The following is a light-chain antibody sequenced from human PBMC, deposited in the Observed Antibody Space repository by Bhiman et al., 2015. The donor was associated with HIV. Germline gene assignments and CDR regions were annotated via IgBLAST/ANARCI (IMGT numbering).Light chain of an antibody. CDR3: QVWDSSRDHYV. J-gene: IGLJ1*01. Sequence: SYVLTQPPSVSVAPGKTARITCGGNNIGSKSVHWYQQKPGQAPVMVIYYDNDRPSGIPERFSGSNSGNTATLTISRVEAGDEADYYCQVWDSSRDHYVFGTGTKVTVL. CDR1: NIGSKS. CDR2: YDN. V-gene: IGLV3-21*04.